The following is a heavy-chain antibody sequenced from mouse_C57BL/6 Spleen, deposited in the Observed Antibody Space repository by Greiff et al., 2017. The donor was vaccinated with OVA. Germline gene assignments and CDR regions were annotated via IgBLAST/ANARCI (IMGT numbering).Heavy chain of an antibody. CDR1: GYSITSGYD. Sequence: EVKLEESGPGMVKPFQSLSLTCTVTGYSITSGYDWHWIRHFPGNKLEWMGYISYSGSTNYNPSLKSRISITHDTSKNHFFLKLNSVTTEDTATYYCARDRELPWYFGGWGTGTTVTVSP. J-gene: IGHJ1*03. CDR3: ARDRELPWYFGG. V-gene: IGHV3-1*01. CDR2: ISYSGST.